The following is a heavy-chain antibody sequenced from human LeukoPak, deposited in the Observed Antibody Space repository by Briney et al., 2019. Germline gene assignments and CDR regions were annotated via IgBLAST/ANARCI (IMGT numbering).Heavy chain of an antibody. CDR2: ISYDGSNK. CDR1: GFTFSSYG. D-gene: IGHD1-7*01. V-gene: IGHV3-30*03. Sequence: GGSLRLSCAASGFTFSSYGMHWVRQAPGKGLEWVAVISYDGSNKYYADSVKGRFTISRDNSKNTLYLQMNSLRAEDTAVYYCARRFSTENYSALDCWGKGTLVTVSS. CDR3: ARRFSTENYSALDC. J-gene: IGHJ4*02.